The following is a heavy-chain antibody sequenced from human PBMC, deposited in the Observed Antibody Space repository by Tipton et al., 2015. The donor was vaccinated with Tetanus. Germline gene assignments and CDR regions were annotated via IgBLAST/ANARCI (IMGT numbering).Heavy chain of an antibody. CDR2: IYYSGRT. V-gene: IGHV4-59*12. CDR1: GGPMNSDY. CDR3: AKSDGAQTSGWYPSLYFDF. J-gene: IGHJ4*02. D-gene: IGHD6-19*01. Sequence: TLSLTCNVSGGPMNSDYWSWLRQPPGKGLEWIGYIYYSGRTQYNPSLKSRVTISVDTSKSQFSLHLSSVTAADTAVYFCAKSDGAQTSGWYPSLYFDFWGQGTLVTVSS.